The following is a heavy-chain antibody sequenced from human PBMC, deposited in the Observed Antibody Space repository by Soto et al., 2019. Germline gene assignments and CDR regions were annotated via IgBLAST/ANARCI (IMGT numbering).Heavy chain of an antibody. J-gene: IGHJ4*02. Sequence: QVQLVQSGAEVKKPGSSVKVSCKASGGTFSSYAISWVRQAPGQGLEWMGGIIPICGTANYAHKFQGSVTIAADESTSTAYLELSSLRSEDTAVYYCARGRYYDFWSGYENWGQGTLVTVSS. CDR1: GGTFSSYA. V-gene: IGHV1-69*01. CDR2: IIPICGTA. CDR3: ARGRYYDFWSGYEN. D-gene: IGHD3-3*01.